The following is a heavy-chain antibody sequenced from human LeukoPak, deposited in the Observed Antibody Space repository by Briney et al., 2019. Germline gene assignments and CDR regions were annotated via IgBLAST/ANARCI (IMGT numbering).Heavy chain of an antibody. CDR1: GFTVSSNY. CDR2: IYDGGST. D-gene: IGHD3-10*01. J-gene: IGHJ5*02. CDR3: AKAASYYGSQWFDP. Sequence: GGSLRLSCAASGFTVSSNYMSWVRQAPGKGLEWVSLIYDGGSTYYADSVKGRFTISRDNSKNTLYLQMNSLRAEDTAVYYCAKAASYYGSQWFDPWGQGTLVTVSS. V-gene: IGHV3-53*01.